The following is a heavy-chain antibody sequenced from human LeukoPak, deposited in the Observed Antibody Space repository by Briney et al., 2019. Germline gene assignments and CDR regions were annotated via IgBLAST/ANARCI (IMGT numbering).Heavy chain of an antibody. J-gene: IGHJ6*02. Sequence: ASVKVSCKASGFTFTSSAVQWVRQARGQRLEWIGWIVVGSGNTNYAQKFQERVTITRDMSTSTAYMELSSLRSEDTAVYYCAAGLEDTAMVTADYYYYGMDVWGQGTTVTVSS. CDR2: IVVGSGNT. V-gene: IGHV1-58*01. CDR3: AAGLEDTAMVTADYYYYGMDV. D-gene: IGHD5-18*01. CDR1: GFTFTSSA.